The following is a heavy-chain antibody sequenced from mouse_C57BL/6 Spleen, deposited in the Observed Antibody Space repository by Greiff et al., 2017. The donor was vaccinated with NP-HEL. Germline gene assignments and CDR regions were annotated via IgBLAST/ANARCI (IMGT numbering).Heavy chain of an antibody. J-gene: IGHJ4*01. CDR1: GFSLSTSGMG. CDR2: IYWDDDK. V-gene: IGHV8-12*01. Sequence: QVTLKESGPGILQPSQTLSLSCSFSGFSLSTSGMGVSWLRQPSGKGLEWLAHIYWDDDKRYNPSLKSRLTISKDTSRNQVFLKITSVDTADTATYYCARSGYYDYAMDDWGQGTSVTVSS. D-gene: IGHD2-3*01. CDR3: ARSGYYDYAMDD.